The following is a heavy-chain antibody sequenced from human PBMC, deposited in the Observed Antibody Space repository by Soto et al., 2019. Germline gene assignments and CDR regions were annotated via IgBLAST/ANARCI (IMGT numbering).Heavy chain of an antibody. D-gene: IGHD2-15*01. CDR3: ARDRRVVAAESYYYYGMDV. J-gene: IGHJ6*02. CDR1: GYTFTGYY. CDR2: INPNSGGT. Sequence: RASVKVSCKASGYTFTGYYMHWVRQAPGQGLEWMGWINPNSGGTNYAQKFQGRVTMTRDTSISTAYMELSRLRSDDTAVYYCARDRRVVAAESYYYYGMDVWGQGTTVTVSS. V-gene: IGHV1-2*02.